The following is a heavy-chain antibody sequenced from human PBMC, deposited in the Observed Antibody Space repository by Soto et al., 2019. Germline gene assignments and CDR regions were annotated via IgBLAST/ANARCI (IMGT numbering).Heavy chain of an antibody. CDR1: GGTFSSYA. CDR3: AFGDGYNQAFDY. D-gene: IGHD3-3*01. Sequence: GASVKVSCKASGGTFSSYAISWVRQAPGQGLEWMGGIIPILGTANYAQKFQGRVTITADESTSTAYMELSSLRSEDTAVYYCAFGDGYNQAFDYWGQGTLVTVSS. V-gene: IGHV1-69*13. J-gene: IGHJ4*02. CDR2: IIPILGTA.